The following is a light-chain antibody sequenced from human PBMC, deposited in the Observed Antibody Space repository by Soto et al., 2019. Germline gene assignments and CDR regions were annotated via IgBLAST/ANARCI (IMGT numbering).Light chain of an antibody. V-gene: IGLV2-14*01. J-gene: IGLJ1*01. CDR1: SSDVGSYDY. CDR3: SSKRGSTGV. CDR2: DVS. Sequence: QSVLTQPASVSGSPGQTITISCTGTSSDVGSYDYVSWHQQHPGKAPKLMIYDVSKRPSGVSNRFSGSKSGNTASLTISGLQAEDEADYYCSSKRGSTGVFGTGTKVTVL.